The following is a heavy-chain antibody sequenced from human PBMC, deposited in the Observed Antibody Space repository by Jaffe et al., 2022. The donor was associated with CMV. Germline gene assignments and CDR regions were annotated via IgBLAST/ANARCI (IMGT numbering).Heavy chain of an antibody. CDR2: MNPNSGNT. Sequence: QVQLVQSGAEVKKPGASVKVSCKASGYTFTSYDINWVRQATGQGLEWMGWMNPNSGNTGYAQKFQGRVTMTRNTSISTAYMELSSLRSEDTAVYYCARGLTVGYSNPIVRYYYYGMDVWGQGTTVTVSS. J-gene: IGHJ6*02. CDR1: GYTFTSYD. V-gene: IGHV1-8*01. D-gene: IGHD4-4*01. CDR3: ARGLTVGYSNPIVRYYYYGMDV.